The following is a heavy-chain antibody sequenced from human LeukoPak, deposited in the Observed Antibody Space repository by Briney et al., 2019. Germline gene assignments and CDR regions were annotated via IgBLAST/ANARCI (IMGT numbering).Heavy chain of an antibody. J-gene: IGHJ4*02. CDR2: ISYDGSNK. Sequence: GASLRLSCAASGFTFSSYAMHWVRQAPGKGLEWVAVISYDGSNKYYADSVKGRFTISRDNSKNTLYLQMNSLRAEDTAVYYCAKDWGTTVTTCDYWGQGTLVTVSS. D-gene: IGHD4-17*01. V-gene: IGHV3-30-3*01. CDR3: AKDWGTTVTTCDY. CDR1: GFTFSSYA.